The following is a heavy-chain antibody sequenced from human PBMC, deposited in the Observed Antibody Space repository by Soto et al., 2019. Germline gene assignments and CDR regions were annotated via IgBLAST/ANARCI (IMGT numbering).Heavy chain of an antibody. D-gene: IGHD2-15*01. J-gene: IGHJ4*02. CDR2: IYYSGST. CDR1: GGSLSSGGYY. Sequence: QVQLQESGPGLVKPSQTLSLTCTVSGGSLSSGGYYWSWISQHPGKGLEWIGYIYYSGSTYYNPSLSRRVTISVDTSKNQFSLKLSSVTAADTAVYYCASSSGGSYYDYWGQGTLVTVSS. CDR3: ASSSGGSYYDY. V-gene: IGHV4-31*03.